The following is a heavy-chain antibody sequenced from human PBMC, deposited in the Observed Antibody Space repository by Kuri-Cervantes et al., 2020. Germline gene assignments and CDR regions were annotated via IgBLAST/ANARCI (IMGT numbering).Heavy chain of an antibody. Sequence: ASVKVSCKASGYTFTAYYIHWVRQAPGQGLEWMGWINPNSGGTNYGQNFQGRVTMARDTSISTTYMELSSLRSDDTAVYYCATGPPSPHYLSSWYRDYVHFWGQGTLVTVSS. V-gene: IGHV1-2*02. CDR1: GYTFTAYY. D-gene: IGHD6-13*01. J-gene: IGHJ4*02. CDR3: ATGPPSPHYLSSWYRDYVHF. CDR2: INPNSGGT.